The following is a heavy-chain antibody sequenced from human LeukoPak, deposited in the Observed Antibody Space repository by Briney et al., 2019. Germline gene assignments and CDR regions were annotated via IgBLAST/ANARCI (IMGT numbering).Heavy chain of an antibody. CDR3: ARDEYYDSSGYTS. CDR2: ISSSGSTI. J-gene: IGHJ4*02. V-gene: IGHV3-48*01. CDR1: GFTFSSYS. D-gene: IGHD3-22*01. Sequence: GGSPRLSFAASGFTFSSYSMTPGRPAPGEGVEWLSYISSSGSTIYYADSVKGRFTISRDNAKNSLYLQMNSLRAEDTAVYYCARDEYYDSSGYTSWGQGTLVTASS.